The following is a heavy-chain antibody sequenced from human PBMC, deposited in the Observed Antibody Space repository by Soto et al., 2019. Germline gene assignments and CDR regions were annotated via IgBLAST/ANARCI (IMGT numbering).Heavy chain of an antibody. CDR2: INSDGSVS. CDR3: ARVDCVGGTCYSLAGSFYYYMDV. CDR1: GFTFSNYW. J-gene: IGHJ6*03. D-gene: IGHD2-15*01. V-gene: IGHV3-74*02. Sequence: EVQLVESGGGLVQPGGSLRLSCAASGFTFSNYWMYWVRQAPGKGLEWVSRINSDGSVSSYADSVKGRRTISRDNVKNTLYLQMDSLRAEHTAVYYCARVDCVGGTCYSLAGSFYYYMDVWGKGTTVTVSS.